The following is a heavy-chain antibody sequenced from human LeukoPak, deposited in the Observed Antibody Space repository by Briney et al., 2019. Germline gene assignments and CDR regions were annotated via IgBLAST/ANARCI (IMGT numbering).Heavy chain of an antibody. V-gene: IGHV3-48*03. CDR1: GFTFSSYE. D-gene: IGHD6-13*01. CDR2: ISSSGSTI. J-gene: IGHJ4*02. CDR3: ARGVAAAGTSVY. Sequence: GGSLRLSCAASGFTFSSYEMNWVRQAPGKGLEWVSYISSSGSTIYYADSVKGRFTISRDNAKNSLYLQMNSLRAEDTAVYYCARGVAAAGTSVYWGQGTLVTVSS.